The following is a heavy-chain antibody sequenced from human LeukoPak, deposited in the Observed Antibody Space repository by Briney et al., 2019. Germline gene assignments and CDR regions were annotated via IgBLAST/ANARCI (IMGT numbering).Heavy chain of an antibody. CDR2: IKQDGSEK. CDR3: ARDQRLLGASENFDS. J-gene: IGHJ4*02. V-gene: IGHV3-7*01. D-gene: IGHD6-25*01. Sequence: GGSLRLSCAASGFTFSSYWMSWVRQAPGKGLEWVANIKQDGSEKYYVDSVKGRFTISRDNAKNSLYLQMNSLRAEDTAVYYCARDQRLLGASENFDSWGQGTLVTVSS. CDR1: GFTFSSYW.